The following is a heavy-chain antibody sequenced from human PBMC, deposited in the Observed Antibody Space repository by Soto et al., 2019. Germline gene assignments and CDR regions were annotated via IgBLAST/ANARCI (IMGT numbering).Heavy chain of an antibody. J-gene: IGHJ6*02. Sequence: ASVKVSCKASGYTFTGYYMHWVRQAPGQGLEWMGWINPNSGGTNYAQKFQGRVTMTRDTSISTAYMELSRLRSDDTAVYYCARPVTGTASYYYYYGMDVWGQVPTVTVSS. CDR2: INPNSGGT. D-gene: IGHD1-20*01. V-gene: IGHV1-2*02. CDR1: GYTFTGYY. CDR3: ARPVTGTASYYYYYGMDV.